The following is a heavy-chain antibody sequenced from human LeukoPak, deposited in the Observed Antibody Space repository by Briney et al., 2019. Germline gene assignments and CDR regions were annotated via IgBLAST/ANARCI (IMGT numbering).Heavy chain of an antibody. V-gene: IGHV4-31*03. CDR1: GGSISSGGYY. Sequence: TLSLTCTVSGGSISSGGYYWSWIRQHPGKGLEWIGYIYYSGSTYYNPSLKSRVTISVDTSKNQFSLKLSSVTAADTAVYYCAREGDHWHNLDYWGQGTLVTVSS. CDR3: AREGDHWHNLDY. D-gene: IGHD1/OR15-1a*01. CDR2: IYYSGST. J-gene: IGHJ4*02.